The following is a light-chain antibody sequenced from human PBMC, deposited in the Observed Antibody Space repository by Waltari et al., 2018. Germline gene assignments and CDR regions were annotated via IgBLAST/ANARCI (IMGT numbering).Light chain of an antibody. V-gene: IGLV2-14*01. CDR2: DVS. CDR1: SSDVGLYTY. J-gene: IGLJ3*02. Sequence: QSALTQPASVSGSPGQSITISCTGTSSDVGLYTYFSWYQQHPGKAPKLMIYDVSERPSGVSNRFSGSKSGNTASLTISGLQAEDEADYYCNSYAGSSSWVFGGGTKLTVL. CDR3: NSYAGSSSWV.